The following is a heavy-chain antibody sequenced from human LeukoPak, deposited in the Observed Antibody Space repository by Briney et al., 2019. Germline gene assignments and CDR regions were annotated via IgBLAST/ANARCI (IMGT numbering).Heavy chain of an antibody. V-gene: IGHV3-13*01. CDR3: VRGGIRVSGIDAFDI. CDR1: GFSFRSYD. J-gene: IGHJ3*02. CDR2: IGLGGDT. Sequence: TGGSLRLSCAASGFSFRSYDMHWVRQAPGRGLEWVSAIGLGGDTHYPDSVKGRFTVSRENGENSLYLQMNGLTDGDTDVYYCVRGGIRVSGIDAFDIWGQGTRVTVSS. D-gene: IGHD5/OR15-5a*01.